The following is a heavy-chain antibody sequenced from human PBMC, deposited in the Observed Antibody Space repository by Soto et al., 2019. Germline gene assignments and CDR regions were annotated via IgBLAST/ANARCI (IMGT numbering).Heavy chain of an antibody. CDR2: IYYSGST. CDR1: GGSISSRSYY. J-gene: IGHJ4*02. V-gene: IGHV4-39*01. Sequence: SETLSLTCTVSGGSISSRSYYWVWVRHPPGKGLEWIGTIYYSGSTSYNPSLKSRVNISVDTSKNQFSLKMSSVTAADTAVYYCARQNPLSGYGYGLGGYYFDYWGQGTLVTVSS. D-gene: IGHD5-18*01. CDR3: ARQNPLSGYGYGLGGYYFDY.